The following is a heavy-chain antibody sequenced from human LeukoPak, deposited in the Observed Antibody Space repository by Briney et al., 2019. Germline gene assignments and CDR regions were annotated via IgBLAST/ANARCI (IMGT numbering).Heavy chain of an antibody. CDR3: ARGCRTSSSAYYYYGMDV. V-gene: IGHV4-61*01. CDR2: IYYSGST. CDR1: GGSVSSGSYY. J-gene: IGHJ6*02. Sequence: PSETLSLTCTVSGGSVSSGSYYWSWIRQPPGKGLEWIGYIYYSGSTNYNPSLKSRVTISVDTSKNQFSLKLSSVTAADTAVYYCARGCRTSSSAYYYYGMDVWGQGTTVTVSS. D-gene: IGHD2-2*01.